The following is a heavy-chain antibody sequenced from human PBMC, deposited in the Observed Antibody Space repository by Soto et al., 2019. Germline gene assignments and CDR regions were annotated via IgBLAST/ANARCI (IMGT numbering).Heavy chain of an antibody. D-gene: IGHD3-10*01. CDR1: GFTFSSYS. V-gene: IGHV3-21*01. CDR2: ISSSSSYI. CDR3: ARDNDPMVRGVIAH. J-gene: IGHJ4*02. Sequence: LRLSCAASGFTFSSYSMNWVRQAPGKGLEWVSSISSSSSYIYYADSVKGRFTISRDNAKNSLYLQMNSLRAEDTAVYYCARDNDPMVRGVIAHWGQGTLVTGSS.